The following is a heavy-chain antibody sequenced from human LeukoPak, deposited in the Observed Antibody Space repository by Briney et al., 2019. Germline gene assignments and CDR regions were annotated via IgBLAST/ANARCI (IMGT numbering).Heavy chain of an antibody. D-gene: IGHD2-2*01. V-gene: IGHV3-7*01. CDR3: ARVNRYCSSTSCYFQRRYYYYMDV. CDR2: IKQDGSEK. Sequence: GGSLRLSCAASGFTFDDYGMSWVRQAPGKGLEWVANIKQDGSEKYYVDSVKGRFTISRDNAKNSLYLQMNSLRAEDTAVYYCARVNRYCSSTSCYFQRRYYYYMDVWGKGTTVTVSS. J-gene: IGHJ6*03. CDR1: GFTFDDYG.